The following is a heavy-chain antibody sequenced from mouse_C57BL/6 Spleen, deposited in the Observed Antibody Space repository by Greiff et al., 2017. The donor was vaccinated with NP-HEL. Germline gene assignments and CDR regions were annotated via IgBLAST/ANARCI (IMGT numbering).Heavy chain of an antibody. D-gene: IGHD1-1*01. J-gene: IGHJ1*03. CDR1: GYTFTDYN. V-gene: IGHV1-18*01. CDR2: INPNNGGT. CDR3: ARGITTVVATRFDV. Sequence: VQLQQSGPELVKPGASVKIPCKASGYTFTDYNMDWVKQSHGKSLEWIGDINPNNGGTIYNQKFKGKATLTVDKSSSTAYMELRSLTSEDTAVYYCARGITTVVATRFDVWGTGTTVTVSS.